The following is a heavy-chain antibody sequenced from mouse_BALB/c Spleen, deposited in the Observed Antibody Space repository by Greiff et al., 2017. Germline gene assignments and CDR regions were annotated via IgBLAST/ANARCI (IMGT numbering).Heavy chain of an antibody. J-gene: IGHJ2*01. CDR1: GFTFSSYG. CDR2: ISSGGSYT. V-gene: IGHV5-6*01. D-gene: IGHD2-4*01. Sequence: EVKVVESGGDLVKPGGSLKLSCAASGFTFSSYGMSWVRQTPDKRLEWVATISSGGSYTYYPDSVKGRFTISRDNAKNTLYLQMSSLKSEDTAMYYCARQGLRGYFDYWGQGTTLTVSS. CDR3: ARQGLRGYFDY.